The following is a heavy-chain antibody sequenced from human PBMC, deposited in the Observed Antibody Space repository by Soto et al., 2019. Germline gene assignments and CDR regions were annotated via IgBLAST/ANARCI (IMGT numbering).Heavy chain of an antibody. J-gene: IGHJ5*02. CDR2: VNNDGSST. CDR3: AIVGCSGGSCADWFDP. D-gene: IGHD2-15*01. Sequence: EVQLVESGGDLVQPGGSLRLSCAVSGFTFSNYWMHWVRQAPGMGLVWVSRVNNDGSSTTYAESVKGRFTISRDNAKNTLYLQMNSLRAEDTAVYYCAIVGCSGGSCADWFDPWGQGTLVTVSS. CDR1: GFTFSNYW. V-gene: IGHV3-74*01.